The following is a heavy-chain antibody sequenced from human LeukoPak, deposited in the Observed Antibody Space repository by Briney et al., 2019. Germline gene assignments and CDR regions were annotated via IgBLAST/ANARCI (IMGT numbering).Heavy chain of an antibody. Sequence: SETLSLTCTVSGGSISSSSYYWGWIRQPPGKGLEWIGSIYYSGSTYYNPSLKSRVTISVDTSKNQFSLKLSSVTAADTAVYYCAREGYSGSYGPAFDIWGQGTMVTVSS. CDR2: IYYSGST. CDR1: GGSISSSSYY. V-gene: IGHV4-39*07. D-gene: IGHD1-26*01. CDR3: AREGYSGSYGPAFDI. J-gene: IGHJ3*02.